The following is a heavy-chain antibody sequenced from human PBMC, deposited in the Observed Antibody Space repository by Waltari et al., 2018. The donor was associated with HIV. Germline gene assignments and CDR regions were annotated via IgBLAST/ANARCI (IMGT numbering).Heavy chain of an antibody. Sequence: EVRLEQSGAEVNKSGESLKISCKASGYTFTDHGIGGGRQMPGKGLEWRGIIDPDDSEARYSPSFQGHVTFSVDKSTDTAYVQWTTVRTSDTATYYCARQRESRLDDWGQGTLVTVSS. D-gene: IGHD1-1*01. V-gene: IGHV5-51*01. J-gene: IGHJ1*01. CDR3: ARQRESRLDD. CDR2: IDPDDSEA. CDR1: GYTFTDHG.